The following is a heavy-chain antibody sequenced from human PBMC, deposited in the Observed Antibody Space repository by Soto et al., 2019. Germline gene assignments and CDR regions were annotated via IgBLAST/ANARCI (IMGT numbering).Heavy chain of an antibody. V-gene: IGHV1-3*01. CDR3: ARDPGYSYGYN. D-gene: IGHD5-18*01. CDR2: INACNGNT. J-gene: IGHJ1*01. CDR1: GYSFSFYG. Sequence: ASVKVSCKASGYSFSFYGINWVRQAPGQRLEWMGWINACNGNTKYSQRFQGRVTITRDTSASTAYMELRSLRSEDTAVYYCARDPGYSYGYNWG.